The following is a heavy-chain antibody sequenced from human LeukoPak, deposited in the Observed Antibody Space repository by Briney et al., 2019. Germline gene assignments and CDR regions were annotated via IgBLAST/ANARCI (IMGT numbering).Heavy chain of an antibody. CDR3: AREPIRGVFYFDS. Sequence: GGSLGLSCAASGFTFSSYWMSWVRQAPGKGLEWVANIKYDASEKIYVDSVKGRFTISRDNAQNSLYLQMNSLRAEDTAVYYCAREPIRGVFYFDSWGQGTLVTVSS. D-gene: IGHD3-10*01. CDR2: IKYDASEK. V-gene: IGHV3-7*03. CDR1: GFTFSSYW. J-gene: IGHJ4*02.